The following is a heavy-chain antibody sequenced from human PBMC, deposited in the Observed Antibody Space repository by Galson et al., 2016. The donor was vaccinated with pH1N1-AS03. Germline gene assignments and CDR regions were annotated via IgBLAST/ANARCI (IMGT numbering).Heavy chain of an antibody. Sequence: SGAEVKKPGESLQISCKGSGYSFTNHWIAWVRQMPGKGLEWMGFIYPVDSDTRYSPSFQGQVTISADKSVTTAYLQWSSLKASDTAIYYCARHREYQVLSSAMDVWGQGTTVTVSS. CDR3: ARHREYQVLSSAMDV. J-gene: IGHJ6*02. CDR1: GYSFTNHW. V-gene: IGHV5-51*01. CDR2: IYPVDSDT. D-gene: IGHD2-2*01.